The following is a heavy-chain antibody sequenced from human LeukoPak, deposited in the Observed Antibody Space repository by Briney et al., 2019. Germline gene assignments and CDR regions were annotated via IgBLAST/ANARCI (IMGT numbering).Heavy chain of an antibody. V-gene: IGHV4-59*01. J-gene: IGHJ4*02. CDR1: GGSISSYY. Sequence: SETLSLTCTVSGGSISSYYWSWIRQPPGKGLEWIGYIYYSGSTNYNPSLKSRVTISVDTSKNQFSLKLSSVTAANTAVYYCASVSLYSGYETADYWGQGTLVTVSS. D-gene: IGHD5-12*01. CDR3: ASVSLYSGYETADY. CDR2: IYYSGST.